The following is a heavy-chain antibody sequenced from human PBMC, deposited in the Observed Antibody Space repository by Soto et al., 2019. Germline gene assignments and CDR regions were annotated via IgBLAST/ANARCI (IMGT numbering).Heavy chain of an antibody. J-gene: IGHJ6*02. Sequence: SETLSLTCTVSGDSISCFSNHYGGWIRQPPGRGLEWIGYISEGGYTSYNPSLRSRVFISVDTSNNQVSLNLASVTAADTAIYYCTTQGFGILHGLVDVWGQGTTVT. V-gene: IGHV4-61*05. CDR2: ISEGGYT. CDR3: TTQGFGILHGLVDV. D-gene: IGHD3-10*01. CDR1: GDSISCFSNHY.